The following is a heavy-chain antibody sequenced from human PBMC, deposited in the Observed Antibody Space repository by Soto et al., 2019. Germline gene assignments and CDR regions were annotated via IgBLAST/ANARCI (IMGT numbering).Heavy chain of an antibody. V-gene: IGHV3-30*18. J-gene: IGHJ4*02. CDR2: LSHDGTNE. D-gene: IGHD5-12*01. CDR1: GFTFRSDG. CDR3: AKEMPISGYVWDY. Sequence: QVQLVESGGGVVQPERSLRLSCAASGFTFRSDGMHWVRQAPGKGLEWVAGLSHDGTNEYYADSVKGRFTISRDNSKNTLYLEVNSLRAEDTAVYYCAKEMPISGYVWDYWGQGTLVTVSS.